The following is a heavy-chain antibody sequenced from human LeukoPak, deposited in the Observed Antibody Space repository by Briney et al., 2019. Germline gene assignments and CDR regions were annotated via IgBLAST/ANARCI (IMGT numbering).Heavy chain of an antibody. V-gene: IGHV3-30-3*01. CDR1: GFTFSSYA. Sequence: GGSLRLSCAASGFTFSSYAMHWVRQAPGKGLEWVAVISYDGSNKYYADSVKGRFTISRDNSKNTLYLQMNSLRAEDTAVYYCARVGGHYILVSPSRGMDVWGQGTTVTVSS. CDR2: ISYDGSNK. D-gene: IGHD2-2*02. CDR3: ARVGGHYILVSPSRGMDV. J-gene: IGHJ6*02.